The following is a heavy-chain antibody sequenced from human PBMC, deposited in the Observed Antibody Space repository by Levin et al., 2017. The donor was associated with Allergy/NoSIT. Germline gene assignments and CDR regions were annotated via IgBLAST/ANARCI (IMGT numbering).Heavy chain of an antibody. Sequence: SETLSLTCTVSGGSISSGGYYWSWIRQHPGKGLEWIGYIYYSGSTYYNPSLKSRVTISVDTSKNQFSLKLSSVTAADTAVYYCASTTLLNGERYFDYWGQGTLVTVSS. CDR1: GGSISSGGYY. J-gene: IGHJ4*02. D-gene: IGHD3-10*01. CDR3: ASTTLLNGERYFDY. CDR2: IYYSGST. V-gene: IGHV4-31*03.